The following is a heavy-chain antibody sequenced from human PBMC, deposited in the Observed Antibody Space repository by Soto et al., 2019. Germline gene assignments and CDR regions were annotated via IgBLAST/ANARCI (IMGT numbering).Heavy chain of an antibody. V-gene: IGHV3-23*01. D-gene: IGHD3-9*01. J-gene: IGHJ4*02. CDR3: AKVPYDLLTGYYHY. CDR2: ISGSGGST. Sequence: PGGSLRLSCAASGFTFSNYAVTWVRQAPGKGLEWVSTISGSGGSTYYADSVKGRFTISRDNSKNTLYLQMNSLRAEDTAVYYCAKVPYDLLTGYYHYWGQGTLVTVSS. CDR1: GFTFSNYA.